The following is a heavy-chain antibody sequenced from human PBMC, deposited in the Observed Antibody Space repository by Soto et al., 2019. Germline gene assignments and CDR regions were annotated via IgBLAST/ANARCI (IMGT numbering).Heavy chain of an antibody. V-gene: IGHV3-33*01. CDR2: IWYDGSNK. CDR1: GFTFSSYG. CDR3: ARERIVVPAAKVDGMDV. Sequence: QVQLVESGGGVVQPGRSLRLSCAASGFTFSSYGMHWVRQAPGKGLEWVAVIWYDGSNKYYADSVKGRFTISRDNSKNTLYVQMNSLRAEDTAVYYCARERIVVPAAKVDGMDVWGQGPTVSVSS. D-gene: IGHD2-2*01. J-gene: IGHJ6*02.